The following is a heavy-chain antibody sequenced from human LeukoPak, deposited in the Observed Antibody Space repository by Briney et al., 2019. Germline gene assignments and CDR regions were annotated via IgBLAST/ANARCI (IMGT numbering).Heavy chain of an antibody. CDR1: GGSVSIGSYY. CDR2: IYVSGST. CDR3: ARHYPYVLRYFDWLLSGIDY. V-gene: IGHV4-61*02. J-gene: IGHJ4*02. D-gene: IGHD3-9*01. Sequence: SQNLSLTCTVSGGSVSIGSYYWTWIRQPAGKGLEWIGRIYVSGSTDYNPSLKSRVTILKDMSKNQFSLRLSSVTAADTAVYYCARHYPYVLRYFDWLLSGIDYWGQGTLVTVSS.